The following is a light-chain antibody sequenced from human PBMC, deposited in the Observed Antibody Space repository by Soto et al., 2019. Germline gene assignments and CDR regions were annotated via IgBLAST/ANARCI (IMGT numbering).Light chain of an antibody. CDR3: LHYYEWPRWT. J-gene: IGKJ1*01. CDR2: GAS. V-gene: IGKV3-15*01. CDR1: QSISNN. Sequence: IVMTHSPATLSVSPWERATLSCRASQSISNNLAWYQQQPGQTPRLLIYGASTTATGIPARFSGSGTGTEFTLTISSLQSEDFAVYYCLHYYEWPRWTFGQGTKVDIK.